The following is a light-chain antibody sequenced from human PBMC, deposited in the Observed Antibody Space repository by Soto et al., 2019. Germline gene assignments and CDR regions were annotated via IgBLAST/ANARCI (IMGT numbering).Light chain of an antibody. J-gene: IGKJ5*01. CDR3: QQYYDWPIN. CDR1: QSVSSN. CDR2: DAS. Sequence: EIVLTQSPGTLSLSPGERATLSCRASQSVSSNLAWYQQKPGQAPGLLLYDASARATGIPARFSGSGSGTQFTPTTPRLRSEDFAVYSCQQYYDWPINFGQGTRLEIK. V-gene: IGKV3-15*01.